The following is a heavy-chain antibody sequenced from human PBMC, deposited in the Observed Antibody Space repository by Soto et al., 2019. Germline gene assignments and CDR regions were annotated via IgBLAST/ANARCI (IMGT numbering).Heavy chain of an antibody. J-gene: IGHJ5*02. CDR3: ARLRYYYGSGSPEFDP. CDR1: GRSISSYY. V-gene: IGHV4-59*08. Sequence: SETLSLTCTVSGRSISSYYWSWIRQPPGKGLEWIGYIYYSGSTNYNPSLKSRVTISVDTSKNQFSLKLSSVTAADTAVYYCARLRYYYGSGSPEFDPWGQGTLVTVSS. D-gene: IGHD3-10*01. CDR2: IYYSGST.